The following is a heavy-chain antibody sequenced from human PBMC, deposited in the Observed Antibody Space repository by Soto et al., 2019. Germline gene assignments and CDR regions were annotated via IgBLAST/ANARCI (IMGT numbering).Heavy chain of an antibody. V-gene: IGHV3-15*07. CDR1: GFTFSNAW. CDR3: TTYYYDSSGYYRANDY. CDR2: IKSKTDGGTT. D-gene: IGHD3-22*01. J-gene: IGHJ4*02. Sequence: PGGSLRLSCAASGFTFSNAWMNWVRQALGKGLEWVGRIKSKTDGGTTDYAAPVKGRFTISRDDSKNTLYLQMNSLKTEDTAVYYCTTYYYDSSGYYRANDYWGQGTLVTVSS.